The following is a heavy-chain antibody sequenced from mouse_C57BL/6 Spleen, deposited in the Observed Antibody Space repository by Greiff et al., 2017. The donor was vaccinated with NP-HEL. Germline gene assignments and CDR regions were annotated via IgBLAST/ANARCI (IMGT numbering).Heavy chain of an antibody. D-gene: IGHD1-1*01. V-gene: IGHV1-82*01. Sequence: VQLQQSGPELVKPGASVTISCKASGYAFSSSWMNWVKQRPGKGLEWIGRIYPGDGDTNYNGKFKGKATLTADKSSSTAYMQLSSLTSEDSAVYFCAHYYYGSDAYWGQGTLVTVSA. CDR2: IYPGDGDT. J-gene: IGHJ3*01. CDR1: GYAFSSSW. CDR3: AHYYYGSDAY.